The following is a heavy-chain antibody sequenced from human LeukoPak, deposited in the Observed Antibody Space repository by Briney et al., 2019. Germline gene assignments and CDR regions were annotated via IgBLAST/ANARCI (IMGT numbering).Heavy chain of an antibody. CDR1: GYTFTSYG. V-gene: IGHV1-2*02. CDR3: ARCPKQVGFAYWHFDL. Sequence: ASVKVSCKASGYTFTSYGISWVRQAPGEGLEWMGWINPDSGGTNYAQKIQGRVTMTRDTSISTGYMELSRLRSDDTAVYYCARCPKQVGFAYWHFDLWGRGTLVTVSS. J-gene: IGHJ2*01. CDR2: INPDSGGT. D-gene: IGHD1-26*01.